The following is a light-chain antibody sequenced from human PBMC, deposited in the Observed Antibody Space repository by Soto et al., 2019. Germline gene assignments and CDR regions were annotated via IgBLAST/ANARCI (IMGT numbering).Light chain of an antibody. J-gene: IGKJ5*01. CDR1: LSVSSS. Sequence: DIVFTQSPGTLSLSPGEGATLSCRASLSVSSSLAWYQQKPAQPPRLLIYDTSNRVTGVPARFSGSGSGTDFTLSISSLEPEDFAVYYCQQRSNWPPITFGQGTRLEIK. CDR2: DTS. CDR3: QQRSNWPPIT. V-gene: IGKV3-11*01.